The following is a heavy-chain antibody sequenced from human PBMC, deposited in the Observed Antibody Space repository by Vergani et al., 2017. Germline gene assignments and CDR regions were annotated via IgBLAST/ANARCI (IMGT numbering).Heavy chain of an antibody. J-gene: IGHJ4*02. CDR2: ISGSGGST. V-gene: IGHV3-23*01. CDR3: ANGYPGIAVATLDY. Sequence: EVQLLESGGGLVQPGGSLRLSCAASGFTFSSYAMSWVRQAPGKGLEWVSAISGSGGSTYSADSVKGRFHISRDNSKNTLYLQMNSLRAEDTAVYYCANGYPGIAVATLDYWGQGTLVTVSS. CDR1: GFTFSSYA. D-gene: IGHD6-19*01.